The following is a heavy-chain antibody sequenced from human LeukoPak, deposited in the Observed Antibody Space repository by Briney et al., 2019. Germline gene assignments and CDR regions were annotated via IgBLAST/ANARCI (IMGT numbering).Heavy chain of an antibody. J-gene: IGHJ4*02. Sequence: PGGSLRLSCAASGFTFSTYAMSWVRQAPGKGLEWVSVIYSGGSTYYADSVKGRFTISRDNSKNTLYLQMNSLRAEDTAVYYRAREFSGSYYESYWGQGTLVTVSS. D-gene: IGHD1-26*01. V-gene: IGHV3-66*01. CDR1: GFTFSTYA. CDR2: IYSGGST. CDR3: AREFSGSYYESY.